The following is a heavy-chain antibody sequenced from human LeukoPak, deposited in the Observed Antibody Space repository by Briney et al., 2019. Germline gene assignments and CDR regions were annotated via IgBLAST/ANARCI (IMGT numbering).Heavy chain of an antibody. CDR1: NYTFISYS. V-gene: IGHV1-18*01. CDR2: ISVYNGNT. D-gene: IGHD3-3*01. Sequence: ASVKVSCKASNYTFISYSISWVRQAPGQGLGWMGWISVYNGNTNYAQKLQDRVTMTTDTSTSTAYMELRSLRSDDTAVYYCARAFGFVFDYWGQGTLVTASS. CDR3: ARAFGFVFDY. J-gene: IGHJ4*02.